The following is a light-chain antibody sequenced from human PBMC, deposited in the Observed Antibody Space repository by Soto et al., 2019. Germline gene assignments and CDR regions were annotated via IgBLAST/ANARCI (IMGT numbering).Light chain of an antibody. CDR1: NSDVGRYNS. CDR3: FSYTANDNWV. V-gene: IGLV2-11*01. J-gene: IGLJ3*02. CDR2: AVR. Sequence: QSVLTQPPSASGSPGQSVAISCTGTNSDVGRYNSVSWYQQLPGKAPKIIISAVRQRPSGVPDRFSGSKSGNTASLTISGLQADDEADYFCFSYTANDNWVFGGGTKVTVL.